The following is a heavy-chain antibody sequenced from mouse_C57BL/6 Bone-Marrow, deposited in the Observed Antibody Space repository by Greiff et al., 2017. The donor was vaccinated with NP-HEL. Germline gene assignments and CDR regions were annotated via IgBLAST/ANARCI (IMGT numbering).Heavy chain of an antibody. J-gene: IGHJ2*01. CDR2: IWWNDDK. V-gene: IGHV8-5*01. CDR3: AHLYYYGSSFYYFDY. CDR1: GFSLSTSNMG. Sequence: ESGPGILQPSQTLRLTCSFSGFSLSTSNMGLGWIRQPSGKGREWLAHIWWNDDKYYNPSLKSRPTISKDTSTNQVFLKITSVDTADAATYYCAHLYYYGSSFYYFDYWGQGTTLTVSS. D-gene: IGHD1-1*01.